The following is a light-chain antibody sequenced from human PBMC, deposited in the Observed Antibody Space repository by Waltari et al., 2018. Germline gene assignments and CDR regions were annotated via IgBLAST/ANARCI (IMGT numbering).Light chain of an antibody. CDR2: DVS. CDR1: SSDVGRYNY. Sequence: QSALTQPASVSGSPGQSITISCTGTSSDVGRYNYVSCYQQHPGKAPKLLIYDVSNRPSGVPSRFSGSKSGNTASLTISGLQAADEAHYYCNSYASNSNGLFGGGTKLTIL. V-gene: IGLV2-14*03. CDR3: NSYASNSNGL. J-gene: IGLJ2*01.